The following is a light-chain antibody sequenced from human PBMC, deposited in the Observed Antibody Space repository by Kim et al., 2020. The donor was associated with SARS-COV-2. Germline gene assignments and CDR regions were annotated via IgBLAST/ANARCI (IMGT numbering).Light chain of an antibody. CDR2: DAS. CDR1: QSVSSY. V-gene: IGKV3-11*01. J-gene: IGKJ2*01. CDR3: QQRSNWPYT. Sequence: EIVLTQSPATLSLSPGERATLSCRASQSVSSYLAWYQQKPGQAPRLLIYDASNRATGIPARFSGSGSGTDFTLTISSLEPEDFAVYYCQQRSNWPYTFGQGTKLEF.